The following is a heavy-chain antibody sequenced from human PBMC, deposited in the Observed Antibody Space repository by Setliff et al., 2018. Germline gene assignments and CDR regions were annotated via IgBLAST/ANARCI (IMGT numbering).Heavy chain of an antibody. J-gene: IGHJ6*03. D-gene: IGHD3-22*01. CDR1: DGSISTYY. V-gene: IGHV4-59*08. CDR3: ARRSPAYYSDSSGYFYDASPYMDV. Sequence: TLSLTCTVSDGSISTYYWSWIRQPPGKRLEWIGFIHHRGSTHYNPSLKSRVTISVDTSKNQFSLKLSSVTAADTAVYYCARRSPAYYSDSSGYFYDASPYMDVWGKGTTVTVSS. CDR2: IHHRGST.